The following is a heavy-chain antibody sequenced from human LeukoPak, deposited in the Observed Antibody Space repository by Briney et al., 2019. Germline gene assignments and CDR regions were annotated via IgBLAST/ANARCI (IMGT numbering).Heavy chain of an antibody. V-gene: IGHV3-33*06. J-gene: IGHJ6*03. D-gene: IGHD3-22*01. CDR3: AKGGSSGYVYYYYMDV. CDR2: LWYDGSTK. CDR1: GFTFSRYG. Sequence: GRSLRLSCAASGFTFSRYGMHWVRQAPGKGLEWVAILWYDGSTKYYADSVKGRFTISRDNSKNTLYLQMNSLRAEDTAVYYCAKGGSSGYVYYYYMDVWGKGTTVTVSS.